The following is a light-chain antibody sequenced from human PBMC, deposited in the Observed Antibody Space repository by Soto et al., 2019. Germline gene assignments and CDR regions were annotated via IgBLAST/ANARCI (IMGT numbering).Light chain of an antibody. Sequence: QSALTQPASVFGSPGQSITISCTGTSSDVGGYNSVSWYQQHPGKAPKLMIYEVSNRPSGVSNRFSGSKSGNTASLTISGLQPEDEADYYCSSYTTSSTVVFGTGTKVTVL. CDR1: SSDVGGYNS. CDR2: EVS. J-gene: IGLJ1*01. CDR3: SSYTTSSTVV. V-gene: IGLV2-14*03.